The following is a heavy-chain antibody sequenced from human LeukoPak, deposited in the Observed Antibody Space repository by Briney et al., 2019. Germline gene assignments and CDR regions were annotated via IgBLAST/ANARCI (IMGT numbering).Heavy chain of an antibody. CDR1: GGSISSGSYY. Sequence: SQTLSLTCTVSGGSISSGSYYWSWIRQPAGKGLEWIGRIYTTGSTNYNPSLKSRVTISVDTSKNQFSLKLSSVTAADTAVYYCARDPYCTNGVCYTKWYFDLWGRGTLVTVSS. CDR2: IYTTGST. J-gene: IGHJ2*01. V-gene: IGHV4-61*02. D-gene: IGHD2-8*01. CDR3: ARDPYCTNGVCYTKWYFDL.